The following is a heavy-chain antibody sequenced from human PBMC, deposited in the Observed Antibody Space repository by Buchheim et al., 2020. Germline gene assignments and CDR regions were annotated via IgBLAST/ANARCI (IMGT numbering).Heavy chain of an antibody. Sequence: QVQLVESGGGVVQPGRSLRLSCAASGFTFSSYAMHWVRQAPGKGLEWVAVISYDGSNKYYADSVKGRFTISRDNSKNTLYLQMNSLRAEDTAVYYCARDLWQLVSGYYYGMDVWGQGTT. CDR3: ARDLWQLVSGYYYGMDV. V-gene: IGHV3-30*04. CDR2: ISYDGSNK. D-gene: IGHD6-6*01. CDR1: GFTFSSYA. J-gene: IGHJ6*02.